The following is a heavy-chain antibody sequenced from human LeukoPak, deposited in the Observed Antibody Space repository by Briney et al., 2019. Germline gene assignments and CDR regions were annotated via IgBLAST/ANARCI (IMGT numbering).Heavy chain of an antibody. CDR3: ARPPGGYCSGGSCYSEYYFDY. CDR1: GYSFTSYW. V-gene: IGHV5-51*01. Sequence: GESLKISCKGSGYSFTSYWIGWVRQMPGKGLEWMGIIYPGDSDTRYSLSFQGQVTISADKSISTAYLQWSSLKASDTAMYYCARPPGGYCSGGSCYSEYYFDYWGQGTLVTVSS. CDR2: IYPGDSDT. J-gene: IGHJ4*02. D-gene: IGHD2-15*01.